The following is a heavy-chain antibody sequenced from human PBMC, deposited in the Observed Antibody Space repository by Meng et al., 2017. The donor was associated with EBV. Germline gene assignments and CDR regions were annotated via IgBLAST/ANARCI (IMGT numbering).Heavy chain of an antibody. Sequence: VRLEVSGPWLVQPSEPLSLSGTVSVGSVSSGSYYWSWIRQPPGKGLEWIGYIYYSGSTNYTPSLKSRVTISVDTSKNQFSLKLSSVTAADTAVYYCARGRYYGDYFWFDPWGQGTLVTVSS. V-gene: IGHV4-61*01. CDR3: ARGRYYGDYFWFDP. J-gene: IGHJ5*02. CDR1: VGSVSSGSYY. CDR2: IYYSGST. D-gene: IGHD4-17*01.